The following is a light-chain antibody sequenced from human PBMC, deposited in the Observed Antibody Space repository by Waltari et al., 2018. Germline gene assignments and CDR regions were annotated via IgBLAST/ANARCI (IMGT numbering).Light chain of an antibody. V-gene: IGKV3-20*01. CDR2: HAS. CDR1: QSVRIY. Sequence: EIVLTQSPGTVSLSPGDRATLSCRASQSVRIYLAWYQQKPGQAPRLLIYHASTRATGIPDRCSVSGSGTDFSLTISRLEPEDFAMYYCQQYVESPATFGQGTKVEIK. CDR3: QQYVESPAT. J-gene: IGKJ1*01.